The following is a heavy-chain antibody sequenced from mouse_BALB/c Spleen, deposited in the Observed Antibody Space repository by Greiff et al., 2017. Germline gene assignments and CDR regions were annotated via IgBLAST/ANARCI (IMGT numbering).Heavy chain of an antibody. J-gene: IGHJ2*01. Sequence: EVMLVESGGGLVKPGGSLKLSCAASGFAFSSYDMSWVRQTPEKRLEWVAYISSGGGSTYYPDTVKGRFTISRDNAKNTLYLQMSSLKSEDTAMYYCARGYYYGSSPYYFDYWGQGTTLTVSS. CDR3: ARGYYYGSSPYYFDY. CDR1: GFAFSSYD. D-gene: IGHD1-1*01. V-gene: IGHV5-12-1*01. CDR2: ISSGGGST.